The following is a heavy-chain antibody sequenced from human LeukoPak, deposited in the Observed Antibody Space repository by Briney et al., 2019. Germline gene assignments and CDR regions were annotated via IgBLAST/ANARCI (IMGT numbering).Heavy chain of an antibody. CDR3: VREGELEMAIITRGLDY. D-gene: IGHD2-21*01. V-gene: IGHV3-48*01. J-gene: IGHJ4*02. CDR1: VFMLNSYT. CDR2: ISVNKNMR. Sequence: GVPLRLSCAASVFMLNSYTIKGVRDAPGKAGEGVLYISVNKNMRYYADSVKGRFTISRDNVKSSLYLQMNSLRGEDTAVYYCVREGELEMAIITRGLDYWGQGTLVTVSS.